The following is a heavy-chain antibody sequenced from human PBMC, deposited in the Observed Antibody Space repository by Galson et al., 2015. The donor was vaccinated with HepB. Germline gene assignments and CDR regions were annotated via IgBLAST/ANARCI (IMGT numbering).Heavy chain of an antibody. D-gene: IGHD3-10*01. CDR2: ISYDGSNK. Sequence: SLRLSCAASGFTFSSYGMHWIRPAPGKGLEWVALISYDGSNKYYADSVTGRFTIPRDNSRNTVYLQINSLGAEDTAVYYCAKRAYFGPDTYPNSEYFQHWGQGTLVTVSS. CDR1: GFTFSSYG. CDR3: AKRAYFGPDTYPNSEYFQH. V-gene: IGHV3-30*18. J-gene: IGHJ1*01.